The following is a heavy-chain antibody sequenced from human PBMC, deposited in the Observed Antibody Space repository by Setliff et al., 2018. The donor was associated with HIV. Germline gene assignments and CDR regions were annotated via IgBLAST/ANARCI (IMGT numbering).Heavy chain of an antibody. V-gene: IGHV4-34*01. J-gene: IGHJ4*02. D-gene: IGHD5-18*01. CDR2: VNRDGGA. Sequence: LTCAVYGGSLTGYFWTWIRQSPGKGLEWVGQVNRDGGAHYNPSLRSRVTISLDTSKNQFSLKVGSVTAADTATYYCAKGGYGGAYYVAGYWGQGTLVTVSS. CDR1: GGSLTGYF. CDR3: AKGGYGGAYYVAGY.